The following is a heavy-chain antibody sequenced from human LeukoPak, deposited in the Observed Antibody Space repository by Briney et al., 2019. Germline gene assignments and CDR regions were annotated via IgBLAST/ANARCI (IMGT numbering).Heavy chain of an antibody. CDR1: GFTFSGFA. V-gene: IGHV3-48*03. CDR3: AREGIAAAGTSHYYYGMDV. Sequence: GGSLRLSCAASGFTFSGFAMNWVRQAPGKGLEWVSYISSSGSTIYYADSVKGRFTISRDNAKNSLYLQMNSLRAEDTAVYYCAREGIAAAGTSHYYYGMDVWGQGTTVTVSS. J-gene: IGHJ6*02. CDR2: ISSSGSTI. D-gene: IGHD6-13*01.